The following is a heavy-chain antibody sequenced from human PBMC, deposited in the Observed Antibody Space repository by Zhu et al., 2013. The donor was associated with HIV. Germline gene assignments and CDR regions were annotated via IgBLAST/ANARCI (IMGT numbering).Heavy chain of an antibody. V-gene: IGHV1-18*01. J-gene: IGHJ4*02. CDR2: ISVYNGKR. CDR3: ARVHSSGWHTSDYFDY. CDR1: GYIFTSYG. Sequence: QAQLVQSGDEVKKPGASVKVSCKASGYIFTSYGISWVRQAPGQGLEWVGGISVYNGKRKNAQKFQGRVTMTTDTSTSTAYMEVTNLTSDDTAVYYCARVHSSGWHTSDYFDYWAREPWSRLL. D-gene: IGHD6-19*01.